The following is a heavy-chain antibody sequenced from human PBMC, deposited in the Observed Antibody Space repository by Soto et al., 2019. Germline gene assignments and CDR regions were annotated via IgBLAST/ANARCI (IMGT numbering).Heavy chain of an antibody. CDR1: GYTFTSYG. CDR2: ISAYNGNT. Sequence: QVQLVQSGAEVKKPGASVKVSCKASGYTFTSYGISWVRQAPGQGLEWMGWISAYNGNTNYAQKLQGRVTMTTDTSTSTAYMELRSLRSDDTAVYYCARAASGGLGNYYDSSGYFLDYWGQGTLVTVSS. D-gene: IGHD3-22*01. J-gene: IGHJ4*02. V-gene: IGHV1-18*01. CDR3: ARAASGGLGNYYDSSGYFLDY.